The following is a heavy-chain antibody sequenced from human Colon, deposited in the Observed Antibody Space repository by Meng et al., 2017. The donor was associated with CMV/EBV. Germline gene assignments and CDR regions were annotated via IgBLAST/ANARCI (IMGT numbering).Heavy chain of an antibody. Sequence: ASLKVSCKTSGYSFSDYIHWVRQAPGQGLEWMAIINLSADTTVYAEKFRDRFTVTRDTSTATVYMELSKLKSNDTAVYFCARDRTSGWQPDFWGQGTLVTVSS. CDR3: ARDRTSGWQPDF. CDR1: GYSFSDY. J-gene: IGHJ4*02. CDR2: INLSADTT. V-gene: IGHV1-46*01. D-gene: IGHD6-19*01.